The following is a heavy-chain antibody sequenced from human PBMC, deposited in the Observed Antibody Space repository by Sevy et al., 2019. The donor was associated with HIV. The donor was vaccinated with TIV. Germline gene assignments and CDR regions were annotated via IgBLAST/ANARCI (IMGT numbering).Heavy chain of an antibody. CDR1: GYSFTGYY. CDR3: ARDFLAVTSIPSDAFDI. D-gene: IGHD2-21*02. Sequence: ASVKVSCKASGYSFTGYYMNWVRQAPGQGLEWMGWINPNTSDTTYSEKFEGRVTMTRDSSLSTAYLELRGLRSDDTAVYYCARDFLAVTSIPSDAFDIWGQGTLVNVSS. CDR2: INPNTSDT. J-gene: IGHJ3*02. V-gene: IGHV1-2*02.